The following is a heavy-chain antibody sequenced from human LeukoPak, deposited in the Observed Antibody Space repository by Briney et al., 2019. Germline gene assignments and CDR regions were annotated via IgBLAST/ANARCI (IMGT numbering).Heavy chain of an antibody. V-gene: IGHV1-69*13. CDR1: GGTFSSFA. CDR2: IIPIFGTA. Sequence: SVKVSCKASGGTFSSFAISWVRQAPGQGLEWMGGIIPIFGTANYAQKFQGRVTITADESTSTAYMGLSSLRSEDTAVYYCASSYYDISVDRSQHAFDIWGQGTMVTVSS. CDR3: ASSYYDISVDRSQHAFDI. D-gene: IGHD3-9*01. J-gene: IGHJ3*02.